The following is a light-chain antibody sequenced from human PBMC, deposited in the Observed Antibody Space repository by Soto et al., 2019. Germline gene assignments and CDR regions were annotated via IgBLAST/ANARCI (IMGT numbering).Light chain of an antibody. Sequence: QSVLTQPASVSGSPSQSITISCTGTGSDVGGYNYVSWYQQHPGKAPKLMIYGVTNRPSGVSNRFSGSKSGNTASLTISGLQAEDEADYYCSSYTSSSTLVFGTGTKLTVL. J-gene: IGLJ1*01. CDR3: SSYTSSSTLV. CDR1: GSDVGGYNY. CDR2: GVT. V-gene: IGLV2-14*01.